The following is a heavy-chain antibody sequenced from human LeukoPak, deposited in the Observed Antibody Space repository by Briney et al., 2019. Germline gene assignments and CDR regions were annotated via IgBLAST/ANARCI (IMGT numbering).Heavy chain of an antibody. CDR2: IYAGSST. Sequence: SETLSLTRSVSGGSISRYYWSWIRLPAGKGLEWIGRIYAGSSTNHNPPLKSRATMPLDTSKNQFSLKVSSVTAANTAVYYCARDLTTNILSLKARGEHWFDPWGQGTLVTVSS. V-gene: IGHV4-4*07. D-gene: IGHD3-10*01. CDR1: GGSISRYY. CDR3: ARDLTTNILSLKARGEHWFDP. J-gene: IGHJ5*01.